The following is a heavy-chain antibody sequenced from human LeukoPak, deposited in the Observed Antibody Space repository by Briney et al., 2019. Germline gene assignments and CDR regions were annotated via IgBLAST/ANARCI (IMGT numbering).Heavy chain of an antibody. J-gene: IGHJ5*02. V-gene: IGHV4-31*03. CDR2: IYYSGST. CDR1: GGSISSGGYY. D-gene: IGHD3-16*01. Sequence: SETLSLTCTVSGGSISSGGYYWSWIRQHPGKGLEWIGYIYYSGSTHFNPSLKSRVTISVDTSKNQFSLKLSSVTAADTAVYYCARDWGYSWFDPWGQGALVTVSS. CDR3: ARDWGYSWFDP.